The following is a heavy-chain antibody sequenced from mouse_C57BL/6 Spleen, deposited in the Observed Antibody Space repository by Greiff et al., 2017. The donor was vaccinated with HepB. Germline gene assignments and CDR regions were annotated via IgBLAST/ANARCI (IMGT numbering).Heavy chain of an antibody. CDR3: ASLYYDYDGGGYFDY. Sequence: EVHLVESGGGLVQPGGSLKLSCAASGFTFSDYYMYWVRQTPEKRLEWVAYISNGGGSTYYPDTVKGRFTISRDNAKNTLYLQMSRLKSEDTAMYYCASLYYDYDGGGYFDYWGQGTTLTVSS. D-gene: IGHD2-4*01. V-gene: IGHV5-12*01. CDR1: GFTFSDYY. J-gene: IGHJ2*01. CDR2: ISNGGGST.